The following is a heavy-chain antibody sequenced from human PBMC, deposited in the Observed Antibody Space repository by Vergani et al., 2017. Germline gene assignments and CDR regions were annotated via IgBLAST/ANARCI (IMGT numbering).Heavy chain of an antibody. Sequence: EVQLVESGGGLVKPGGSLRLSCAASGFSFGSYSLNWVRQAPGKGLEWVSSISSSTSYIYYADSVKGRFTISRDNAKNSLYLQMNSLRAEDTAVYYCARLLYXYDSSGPLSDAFDIWGQGTMVTVSS. D-gene: IGHD3-22*01. V-gene: IGHV3-21*01. CDR2: ISSSTSYI. CDR3: ARLLYXYDSSGPLSDAFDI. CDR1: GFSFGSYS. J-gene: IGHJ3*02.